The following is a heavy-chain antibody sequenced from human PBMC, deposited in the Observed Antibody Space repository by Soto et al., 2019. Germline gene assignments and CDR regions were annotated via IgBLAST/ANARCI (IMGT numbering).Heavy chain of an antibody. CDR2: ISGGGDRT. CDR3: ATRDKARLPNFYYFGMDV. J-gene: IGHJ6*02. Sequence: EAQLLESGGGLVQPGGSLRLSCAASGFTFSRYDMTWVRQAPGKGLEWVSAISGGGDRTYYSDSVKGRFSISRDNSKNTVLLQVNSLRAEDTAVYYCATRDKARLPNFYYFGMDVWGRGTTVTVSS. V-gene: IGHV3-23*01. D-gene: IGHD2-21*02. CDR1: GFTFSRYD.